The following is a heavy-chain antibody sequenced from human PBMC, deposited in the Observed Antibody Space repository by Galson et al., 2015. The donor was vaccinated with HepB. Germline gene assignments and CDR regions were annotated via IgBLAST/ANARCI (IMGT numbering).Heavy chain of an antibody. CDR2: ISGSGGST. CDR1: GFTFSRYA. Sequence: SLRLSCAASGFTFSRYAMSWVRQAPGKGLEWVSAISGSGGSTYYADSVKGRFTISRDNSKNTLYLQMNSLRAEDTAVYYCAKVPSGYDFFDYWGQGTLVTVSS. D-gene: IGHD5-12*01. CDR3: AKVPSGYDFFDY. J-gene: IGHJ4*02. V-gene: IGHV3-23*01.